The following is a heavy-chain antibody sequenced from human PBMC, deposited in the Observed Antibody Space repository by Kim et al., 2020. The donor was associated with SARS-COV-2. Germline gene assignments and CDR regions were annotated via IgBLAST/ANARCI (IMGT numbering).Heavy chain of an antibody. CDR2: ISSSGSTI. CDR1: GFTFSSYE. V-gene: IGHV3-48*03. D-gene: IGHD1-1*01. Sequence: GGSLRLSCAASGFTFSSYEMNWVRQAPGKGLEWVSYISSSGSTIYYADSVKGRFTISRDNAKNSLYLQMNSLRAEDTAVYYCARDAGERALDRWGQGTLVTVSS. CDR3: ARDAGERALDR. J-gene: IGHJ4*02.